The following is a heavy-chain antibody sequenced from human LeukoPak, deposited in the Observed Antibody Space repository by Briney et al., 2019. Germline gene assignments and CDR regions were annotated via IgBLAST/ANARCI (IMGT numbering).Heavy chain of an antibody. CDR2: IIPILGIA. J-gene: IGHJ1*01. V-gene: IGHV1-69*04. D-gene: IGHD2-21*02. CDR3: AGEERHIVVPTASPPLAEYFQH. Sequence: VASVKVSCKASGGTFSSYAISWVRQAPGQGLEWMGRIIPILGIANYAQKFQGRVTITADKSTSTAYMELSSLRSEDTAVYYCAGEERHIVVPTASPPLAEYFQHWGQGTLVTVSS. CDR1: GGTFSSYA.